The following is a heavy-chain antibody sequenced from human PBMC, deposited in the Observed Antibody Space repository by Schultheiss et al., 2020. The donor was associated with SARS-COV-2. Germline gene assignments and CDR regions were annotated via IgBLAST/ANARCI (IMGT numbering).Heavy chain of an antibody. J-gene: IGHJ6*02. CDR1: GGSISSYY. CDR2: IYTSGST. Sequence: SETLSLTCTVSGGSISSYYWSWIRQPAGKGLEWIGRIYTSGSTNYNPSLKSRVTISVDTSKNQFSLKLSSVTAADTAVYYCSRGAHYHGMAVWGQGTTVTVSS. D-gene: IGHD3-10*01. V-gene: IGHV4-4*07. CDR3: SRGAHYHGMAV.